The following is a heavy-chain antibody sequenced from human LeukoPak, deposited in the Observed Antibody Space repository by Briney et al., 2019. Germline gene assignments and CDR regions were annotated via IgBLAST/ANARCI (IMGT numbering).Heavy chain of an antibody. CDR1: GYSISSGYY. CDR2: IYHSGST. V-gene: IGHV4-38-2*01. CDR3: ASERKWLRLVDY. J-gene: IGHJ4*02. Sequence: SETLSLTCAVSGYSISSGYYWGWIRQPPGKGLEWIGSIYHSGSTYYNPSLKSRVTISVDTSKNQFSLKLSSVTAADTAVYYYASERKWLRLVDYWGQGTLVTVSS. D-gene: IGHD5-12*01.